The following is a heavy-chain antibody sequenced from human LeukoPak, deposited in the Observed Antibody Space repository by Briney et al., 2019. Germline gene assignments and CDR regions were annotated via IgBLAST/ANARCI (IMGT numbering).Heavy chain of an antibody. V-gene: IGHV4-34*01. D-gene: IGHD5-24*01. Sequence: PSETLSLTCAVSGGSFGDFYWSWIRQPPGKGLEWIGEINHSGYTNYYPSLKSRVTISVDTSKNQFSLKLSSVTAADTAVYYCARVLDGPVDYWGQGTLVTVSS. CDR1: GGSFGDFY. J-gene: IGHJ4*02. CDR2: INHSGYT. CDR3: ARVLDGPVDY.